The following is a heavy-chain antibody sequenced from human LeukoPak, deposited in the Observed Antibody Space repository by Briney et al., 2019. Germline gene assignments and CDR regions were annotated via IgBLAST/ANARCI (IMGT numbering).Heavy chain of an antibody. Sequence: GGSLRLSCAASGFTISSYGMHWVRQAPGKGLEWVAFIRYDGSNKYYADSVKGRFTISRDNSKNTLYLQMNSLRAEDTAVYYCARDEGGYCSSTSCYYFDYWGQGTLVTVSS. V-gene: IGHV3-30*02. CDR2: IRYDGSNK. CDR1: GFTISSYG. CDR3: ARDEGGYCSSTSCYYFDY. D-gene: IGHD2-2*01. J-gene: IGHJ4*02.